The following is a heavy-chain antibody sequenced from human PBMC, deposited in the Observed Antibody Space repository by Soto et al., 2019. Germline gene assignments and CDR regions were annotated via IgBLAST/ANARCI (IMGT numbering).Heavy chain of an antibody. CDR1: GGTFSSYT. J-gene: IGHJ6*02. Sequence: QVQLVQSGAEVKTPGSSVKVSCKASGGTFSSYTISWVRQAPGQGLEWMGRILSILGIANYAQKFQGRGTITACQSTSTAYMELRSLRSEDTAVYYSASIRYFDWVVASNSPEYGMDVWGPGTTVTVSS. V-gene: IGHV1-69*02. D-gene: IGHD3-9*01. CDR2: ILSILGIA. CDR3: ASIRYFDWVVASNSPEYGMDV.